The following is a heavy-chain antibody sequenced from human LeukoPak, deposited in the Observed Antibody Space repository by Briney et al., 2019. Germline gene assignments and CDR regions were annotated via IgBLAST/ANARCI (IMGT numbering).Heavy chain of an antibody. V-gene: IGHV5-51*01. CDR2: IYPGDSDT. CDR1: GYSFTSYW. CDR3: ARLPYYYDSSGYYNWFDP. J-gene: IGHJ5*02. D-gene: IGHD3-22*01. Sequence: GESLKISCKGSGYSFTSYWIGWVRQMPGKGLEWMGIIYPGDSDTRYSPSFQGQVTISADKSISTAYLQWSSLKASDTAKYYCARLPYYYDSSGYYNWFDPWGQGTLVTVSS.